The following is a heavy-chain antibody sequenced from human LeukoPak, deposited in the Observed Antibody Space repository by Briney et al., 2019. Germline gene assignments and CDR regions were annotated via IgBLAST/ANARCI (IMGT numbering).Heavy chain of an antibody. J-gene: IGHJ4*02. Sequence: GASVKVSCKASGYTFTGYYMHWVRQAPGQGLERMGRINPNSGGTNYAQKFQGRVTMTRDTSISTAYMELSRLRSDDTAVYYCARSAGRNYDFWSGFNPFDYWGQGTLVTVSS. CDR1: GYTFTGYY. D-gene: IGHD3-3*01. CDR2: INPNSGGT. CDR3: ARSAGRNYDFWSGFNPFDY. V-gene: IGHV1-2*06.